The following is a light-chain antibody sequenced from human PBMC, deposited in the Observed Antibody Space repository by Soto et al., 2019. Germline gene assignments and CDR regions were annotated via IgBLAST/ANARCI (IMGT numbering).Light chain of an antibody. J-gene: IGKJ4*01. CDR2: DAS. CDR3: QQYDKWPLT. Sequence: EIVVTQSPATLSVSPGERATLSCRASQSVKNSLAWYQQKPGQAPRLLIYDASTRATGFQDRFSGSGSGTEFTLTISGLQSDDFAVYDCQQYDKWPLTFGGGTKVEIK. CDR1: QSVKNS. V-gene: IGKV3-15*01.